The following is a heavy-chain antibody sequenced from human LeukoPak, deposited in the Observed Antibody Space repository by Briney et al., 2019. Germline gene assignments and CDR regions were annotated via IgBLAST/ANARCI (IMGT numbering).Heavy chain of an antibody. CDR2: INPNSGGT. V-gene: IGHV1-2*06. D-gene: IGHD2-15*01. CDR3: ARGYCSGGSCYSVEIWFDP. J-gene: IGHJ5*02. CDR1: GYTFTGYY. Sequence: GASVKVSCKAAGYTFTGYYMFWVRQAPGQGLEWMGRINPNSGGTNYAQKFQGRVTMTRDTSISTAYMELSRLRSDDTAVYYCARGYCSGGSCYSVEIWFDPWGQGTLVTVSS.